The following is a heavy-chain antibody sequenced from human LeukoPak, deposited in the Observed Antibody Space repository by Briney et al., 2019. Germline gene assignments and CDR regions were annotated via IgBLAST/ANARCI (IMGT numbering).Heavy chain of an antibody. CDR2: FDVIDSET. CDR1: GSSLSELS. Sequence: ASVKVSCTVSGSSLSELSLYWVRQAPGKGLEWMGGFDVIDSETFYAQKFQGRVTMTEDSSTDTAYMELRSLTSDDTALYYCAAGRPYSLLDYWAREPWSPSPQ. V-gene: IGHV1-24*01. J-gene: IGHJ4*02. D-gene: IGHD5-18*01. CDR3: AAGRPYSLLDY.